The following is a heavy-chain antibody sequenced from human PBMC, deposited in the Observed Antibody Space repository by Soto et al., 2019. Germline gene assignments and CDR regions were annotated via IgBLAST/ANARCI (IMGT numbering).Heavy chain of an antibody. CDR1: GFTLSSDA. Sequence: EVQLVESGGGVAPPGWSLSRSCAASGFTLSSDAMDWVRQAPGKGLEYVSGISSNGICTYYANSVKGRFTISRDNSKNTVYRQMDSLRPEDMAVYYCAMRARADYYYMDVWGKGTPVTVS. CDR3: AMRARADYYYMDV. CDR2: ISSNGICT. J-gene: IGHJ6*03. V-gene: IGHV3-64*01. D-gene: IGHD6-6*01.